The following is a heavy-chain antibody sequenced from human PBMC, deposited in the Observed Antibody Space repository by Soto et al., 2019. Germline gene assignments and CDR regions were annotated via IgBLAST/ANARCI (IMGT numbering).Heavy chain of an antibody. CDR2: INPSGGST. Sequence: ASVKVSCKASGYTFTSYYMHWVRQAPGQGLEWMGIINPSGGSTSYAQKFQGRVTMTRDTSTSTVYMELSSLRSEETAVYYCAGEGGTLTRITMIVVVITGYGMDVWGQGTTVTVYS. CDR1: GYTFTSYY. CDR3: AGEGGTLTRITMIVVVITGYGMDV. D-gene: IGHD3-22*01. J-gene: IGHJ6*02. V-gene: IGHV1-46*01.